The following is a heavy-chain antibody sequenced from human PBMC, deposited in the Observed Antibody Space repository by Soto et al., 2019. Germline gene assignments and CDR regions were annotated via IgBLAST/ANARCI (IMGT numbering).Heavy chain of an antibody. J-gene: IGHJ6*01. CDR1: GDSIRSSSY. CDR3: GRSSRYSTHV. Sequence: SETLSLTCTVSGDSIRSSSYWGWIRQPPGKGLEWIGSIYSTGNTYYNPSLNSQVTISVDTSKNQFSLNVISVTAADTAVYYCGRSSRYSTHVWGQVITVTVS. D-gene: IGHD6-13*01. V-gene: IGHV4-39*01. CDR2: IYSTGNT.